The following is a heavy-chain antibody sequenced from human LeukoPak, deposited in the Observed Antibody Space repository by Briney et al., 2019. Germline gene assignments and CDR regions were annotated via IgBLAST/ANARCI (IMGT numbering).Heavy chain of an antibody. CDR3: ARIFGGVVVPTPYGMDV. CDR2: IKQDGSEK. V-gene: IGHV3-7*01. J-gene: IGHJ6*02. Sequence: GGSLRLSCAASGFTFSSYWMSWVRQAPGKGLEWVANIKQDGSEKYYVDSVKGRFTISRDNAKNSLYLQMNSLRAEETAVYYCARIFGGVVVPTPYGMDVWGQGTTVTVSS. CDR1: GFTFSSYW. D-gene: IGHD2-15*01.